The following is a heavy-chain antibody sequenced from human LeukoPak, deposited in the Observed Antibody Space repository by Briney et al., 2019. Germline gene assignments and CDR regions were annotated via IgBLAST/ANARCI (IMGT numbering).Heavy chain of an antibody. CDR1: GFTFSDYY. V-gene: IGHV3-11*01. Sequence: GGSLRLSCAASGFTFSDYYMSWIRQAPGKGLEWVSYISSSGSTIYYADSVKGRFTISRDNAKNSLHLQMNSLRAEDTAVYYCARELLWFGEEYYYYMDVWGKGTTVTVSS. D-gene: IGHD3-10*01. J-gene: IGHJ6*03. CDR3: ARELLWFGEEYYYYMDV. CDR2: ISSSGSTI.